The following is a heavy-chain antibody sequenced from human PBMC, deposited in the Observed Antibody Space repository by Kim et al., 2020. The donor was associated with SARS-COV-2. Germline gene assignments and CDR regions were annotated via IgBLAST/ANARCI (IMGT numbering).Heavy chain of an antibody. CDR2: ISSSGSTI. D-gene: IGHD3-22*01. V-gene: IGHV3-48*03. Sequence: GGCLRLSCAASGFTFSSYEMNWVRQAPGKGLEWVSYISSSGSTIYYADSVKGRFTISRDNAKNSLYLQMNSLRAEDTAVYYCARDSYYDSSGPYYGMDVWGQGTTVTVSS. J-gene: IGHJ6*02. CDR1: GFTFSSYE. CDR3: ARDSYYDSSGPYYGMDV.